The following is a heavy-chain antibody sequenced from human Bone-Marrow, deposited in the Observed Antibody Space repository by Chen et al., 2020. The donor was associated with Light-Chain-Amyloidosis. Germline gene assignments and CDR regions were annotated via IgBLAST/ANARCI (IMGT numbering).Heavy chain of an antibody. D-gene: IGHD3-10*01. V-gene: IGHV4-31*11. CDR3: ARSLRGWFDP. Sequence: QVQLQESGPGLVKPSQTLSLHCAVSGDSLSSSGYYWSWIRHHPGMGLEWIGNIYYDGTTSYSPSLKSRVSITSDMSKNQFSRRRSSVTAADTAVYYCARSLRGWFDPWGQGTLVTVSS. CDR2: IYYDGTT. J-gene: IGHJ5*02. CDR1: GDSLSSSGYY.